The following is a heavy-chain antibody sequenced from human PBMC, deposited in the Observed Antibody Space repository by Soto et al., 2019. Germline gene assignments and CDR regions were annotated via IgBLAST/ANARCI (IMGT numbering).Heavy chain of an antibody. CDR1: GFTFSIHA. D-gene: IGHD6-13*01. CDR3: ARDSKAAHGTFDF. Sequence: PGGSLTLSCTASGFTFSIHAMHWVRHAPGKGLEWVAVTSNDGSDEYYADTLKGRFTTSRDNSKNTVYLQMNGPRPADPAVYHCARDSKAAHGTFDFWGQGTLVTVPS. J-gene: IGHJ4*02. V-gene: IGHV3-30-3*01. CDR2: TSNDGSDE.